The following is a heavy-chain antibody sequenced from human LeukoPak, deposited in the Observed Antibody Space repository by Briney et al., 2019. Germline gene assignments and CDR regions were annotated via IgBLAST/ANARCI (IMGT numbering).Heavy chain of an antibody. J-gene: IGHJ4*02. V-gene: IGHV4-61*01. CDR1: GGSISTSSYY. CDR2: IYYSGST. D-gene: IGHD3-3*01. CDR3: ARDRVLRYFDY. Sequence: SETLSLTCTVSGGSISTSSYYWGWIRQPPGKGLEWIGFIYYSGSTNYNPSLKSRVTISVDTSKNQFSLKLSSVTAADTAVYYCARDRVLRYFDYWGQGTLVTVSS.